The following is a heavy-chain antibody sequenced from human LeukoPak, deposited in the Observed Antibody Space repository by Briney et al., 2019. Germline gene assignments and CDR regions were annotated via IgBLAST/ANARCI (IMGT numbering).Heavy chain of an antibody. D-gene: IGHD3-10*01. CDR3: ARVVTGVFSGSYYMNFDY. J-gene: IGHJ4*02. CDR1: GGSISSYY. CDR2: IYFSGST. V-gene: IGHV4-59*01. Sequence: SETLSLTCTVSGGSISSYYWSWIRQPPGEGLEWIGYIYFSGSTNYNPSLKSRVTISVDTSKNQFSLKLSSVTAADTAVYYCARVVTGVFSGSYYMNFDYWGQGTLVTVSS.